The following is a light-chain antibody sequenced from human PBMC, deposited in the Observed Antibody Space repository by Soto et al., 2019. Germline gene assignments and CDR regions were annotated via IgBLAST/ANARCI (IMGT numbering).Light chain of an antibody. J-gene: IGLJ2*01. CDR2: RNN. V-gene: IGLV1-47*01. CDR1: SSNIGSKY. CDR3: AAWDAGVSGPA. Sequence: QAVVTQPPSASGTPGQRVTISCSGSSSNIGSKYVYWYQQLPGTAPKLLMYRNNQRPSGVPDRFSGSKSGTSASLAIGGLRSEDEADYYCAAWDAGVSGPAFGGGTKLTVL.